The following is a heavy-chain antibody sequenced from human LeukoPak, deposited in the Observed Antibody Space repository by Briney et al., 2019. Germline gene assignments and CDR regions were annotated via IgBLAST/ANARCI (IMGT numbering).Heavy chain of an antibody. CDR1: GFTFSSYA. CDR2: ISGSGGST. CDR3: AKDPGSYAYYYYYGMDV. Sequence: PGGSLRLSCAASGFTFSSYATSWVRQAPGKGLEWVSAISGSGGSTYYADSVKGRFTISRDNSKNTLYLQMNSLRAEDTAVYYCAKDPGSYAYYYYYGMDVWGQGTTVTVSS. V-gene: IGHV3-23*01. D-gene: IGHD2-2*01. J-gene: IGHJ6*02.